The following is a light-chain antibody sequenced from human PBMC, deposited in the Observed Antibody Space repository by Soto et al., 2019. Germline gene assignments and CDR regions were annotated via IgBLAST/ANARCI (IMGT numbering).Light chain of an antibody. CDR2: MAS. CDR3: QQYNSHSPWT. J-gene: IGKJ1*01. V-gene: IGKV1-5*03. Sequence: DIQMTQSPSTLSASVGYRFTITCRASQSISTWLAWYQQKPWKAPQVLISMASTLESGVPSRFSGSGSGTEFTLTISSLQPDDFATYYCQQYNSHSPWTFGQGTTGDIK. CDR1: QSISTW.